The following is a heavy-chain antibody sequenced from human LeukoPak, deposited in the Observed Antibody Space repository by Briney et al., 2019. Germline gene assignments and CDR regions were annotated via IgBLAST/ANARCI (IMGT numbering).Heavy chain of an antibody. CDR2: INHSGST. CDR1: GGSFSGYY. D-gene: IGHD6-13*01. J-gene: IGHJ4*02. V-gene: IGHV4-34*01. CDR3: ARGHRAAAHDY. Sequence: SETLSLTCAVYGGSFSGYYWTWIRQPPGKGLEWIGEINHSGSTNYNPSLKSRVTISVDTSKNQFSLKLSSVTAADTAVYYCARGHRAAAHDYWGQGTLVTVSS.